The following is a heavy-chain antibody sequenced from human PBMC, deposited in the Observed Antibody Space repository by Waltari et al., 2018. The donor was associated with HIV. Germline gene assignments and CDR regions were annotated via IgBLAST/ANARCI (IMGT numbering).Heavy chain of an antibody. J-gene: IGHJ3*02. V-gene: IGHV3-48*04. CDR2: ISSSSTTI. CDR3: ARDKAVIQPDAFDI. Sequence: FTFSTYSMNWVRQAPGKGLEWVSYISSSSTTIYYADSVKGRFTISRDNAKNLLYLQMNSLRAEDTAVYYCARDKAVIQPDAFDIWGQGTMVTVSS. CDR1: FTFSTYS. D-gene: IGHD2-21*01.